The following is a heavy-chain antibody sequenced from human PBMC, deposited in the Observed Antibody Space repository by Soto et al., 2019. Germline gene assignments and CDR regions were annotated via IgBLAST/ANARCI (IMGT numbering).Heavy chain of an antibody. CDR3: ARDLGITILGVISTNVFDI. V-gene: IGHV3-33*01. CDR2: IWSDGSSK. Sequence: QVQLVESGGGVVQPGRSLTLSCAASGFSFSSYGLHWVRQPPGKGLEWVAVIWSDGSSKQYADSVKGRFTISRDNSKNTLYLQMNSLRGEDTAVYYCARDLGITILGVISTNVFDIWGQGTMVTVSS. D-gene: IGHD3-3*01. J-gene: IGHJ3*02. CDR1: GFSFSSYG.